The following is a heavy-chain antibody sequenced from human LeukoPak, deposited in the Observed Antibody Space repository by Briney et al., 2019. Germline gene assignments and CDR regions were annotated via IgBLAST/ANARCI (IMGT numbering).Heavy chain of an antibody. V-gene: IGHV3-48*01. J-gene: IGHJ3*02. CDR1: GFTFSSYS. CDR3: AREPPRRPRAIVVVQADAFDI. D-gene: IGHD2-2*01. Sequence: GGSLRLSCAASGFTFSSYSMNWVRQAPGKGLEWVSYISSSSTIYYADSVKGRFTISRDNAKNSLYLQMNSLRAEDTAVYYCAREPPRRPRAIVVVQADAFDIWGQGTMVTVSS. CDR2: ISSSSTI.